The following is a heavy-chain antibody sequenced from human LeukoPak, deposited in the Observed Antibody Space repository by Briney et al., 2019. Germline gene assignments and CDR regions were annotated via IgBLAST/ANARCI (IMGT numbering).Heavy chain of an antibody. J-gene: IGHJ5*02. CDR3: ARRATYYYGSSNWFDP. D-gene: IGHD3-10*01. CDR1: GYTFTSYG. Sequence: GASLKVSCKASGYTFTSYGINWVRQAPGQGLEWMGWISAYNGNTNYAQKLQGRVTMTTDTSTSTAYMELRSLRSDDTAVYYCARRATYYYGSSNWFDPWGQGTLVTVSS. CDR2: ISAYNGNT. V-gene: IGHV1-18*01.